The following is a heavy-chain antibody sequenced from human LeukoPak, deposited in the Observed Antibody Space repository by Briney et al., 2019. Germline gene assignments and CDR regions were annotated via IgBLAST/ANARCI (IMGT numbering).Heavy chain of an antibody. J-gene: IGHJ4*02. V-gene: IGHV3-48*01. D-gene: IGHD1-26*01. CDR3: ARGATYAYYQDY. Sequence: PGGSLRLSCAASGFNYSSYTMNWVRQAPGMGLEWLSYISASRDITYYADSVKGRFTISRDNAKNSLYLQMNSLRAEDTAVYYCARGATYAYYQDYWGQGTLVTVSS. CDR2: ISASRDIT. CDR1: GFNYSSYT.